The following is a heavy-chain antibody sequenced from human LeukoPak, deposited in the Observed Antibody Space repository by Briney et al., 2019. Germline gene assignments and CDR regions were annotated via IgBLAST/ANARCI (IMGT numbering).Heavy chain of an antibody. D-gene: IGHD3-22*01. CDR3: ARGIMIVPGHVDY. J-gene: IGHJ4*02. Sequence: KVSCKTSGYTFIHHYIHWVRQAPGHGLEWMGWINPNSGGTNYAQKFQGRVTMTRDTSISIAYMELSRLRSDDTAVYYCARGIMIVPGHVDYWGQGTLVTVSS. CDR2: INPNSGGT. CDR1: GYTFIHHY. V-gene: IGHV1-2*02.